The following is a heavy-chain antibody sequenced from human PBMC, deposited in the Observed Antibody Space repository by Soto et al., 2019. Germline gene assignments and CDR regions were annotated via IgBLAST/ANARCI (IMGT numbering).Heavy chain of an antibody. CDR2: IYSGGST. V-gene: IGHV3-53*02. J-gene: IGHJ6*02. CDR3: AKDPPATRHGMDV. CDR1: GFTVSSNY. Sequence: EVQLVETGGGLIQPGGSLRRSCAASGFTVSSNYMSWVRQAPGKGLERVSVIYSGGSTYYADSVRGRFTISRDNSKNTLYLQMKSLRAEDKAVYYCAKDPPATRHGMDVWGQGTTVTVSS.